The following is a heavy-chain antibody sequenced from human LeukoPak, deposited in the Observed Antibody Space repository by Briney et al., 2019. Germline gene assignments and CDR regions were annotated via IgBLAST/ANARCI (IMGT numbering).Heavy chain of an antibody. Sequence: SETLSLTCAVSGDSISSGTYSWTWVRQPPGKGLEWIGFISHSGGTYYNPSLKSRVTMSVDRSENQFSLKLSSVTAADTAVYYCARGLIVPSTIFDYWGQGALVTVSS. CDR2: ISHSGGT. J-gene: IGHJ4*02. CDR3: ARGLIVPSTIFDY. D-gene: IGHD2-2*01. CDR1: GDSISSGTYS. V-gene: IGHV4-30-2*01.